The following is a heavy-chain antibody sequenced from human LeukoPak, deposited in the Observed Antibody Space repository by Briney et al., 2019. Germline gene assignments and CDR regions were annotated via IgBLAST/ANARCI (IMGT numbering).Heavy chain of an antibody. Sequence: GGSLRLSCTATGFTVGNNYMRWVRQAPGKGLEWVSVIYSGDNTYYVESVKGRFTISRDNSKNTLFLQMNRLRAEDTAVYYCAGRRVLDASFDYWGQGTLVTVSS. D-gene: IGHD3-16*01. V-gene: IGHV3-66*02. CDR2: IYSGDNT. CDR1: GFTVGNNY. J-gene: IGHJ4*02. CDR3: AGRRVLDASFDY.